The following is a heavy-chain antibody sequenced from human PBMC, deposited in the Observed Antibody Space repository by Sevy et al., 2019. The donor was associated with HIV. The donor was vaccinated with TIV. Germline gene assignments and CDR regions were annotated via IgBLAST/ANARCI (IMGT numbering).Heavy chain of an antibody. V-gene: IGHV1-69*13. D-gene: IGHD4-17*01. Sequence: ASVKVSCKASGGTFSSYAISWVRQAPGQGLEWMGGIFPIFGTANYAQKFQGRVTITADESTSTAYMELSSLRSEDTAVYYCARDPPRGRGHDYGYYWGQGTLVTVSS. CDR3: ARDPPRGRGHDYGYY. CDR1: GGTFSSYA. J-gene: IGHJ4*02. CDR2: IFPIFGTA.